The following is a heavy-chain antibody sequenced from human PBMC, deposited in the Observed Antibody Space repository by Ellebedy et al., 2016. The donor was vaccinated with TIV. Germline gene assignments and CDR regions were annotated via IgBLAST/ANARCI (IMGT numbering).Heavy chain of an antibody. CDR2: IYYSGST. Sequence: MPSETLSLTCTVSGGSISSYYWSWIRQPPGKGLEWIGYIYYSGSTYYNPSLKSRVTISVDTSKIQFSLKLSSVTAADTAVYYCAREFKRSYFDYWGQGTLVTVSS. CDR3: AREFKRSYFDY. J-gene: IGHJ4*02. CDR1: GGSISSYY. V-gene: IGHV4-59*06.